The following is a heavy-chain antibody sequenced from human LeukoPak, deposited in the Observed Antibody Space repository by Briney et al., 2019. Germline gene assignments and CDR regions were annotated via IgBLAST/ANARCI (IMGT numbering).Heavy chain of an antibody. V-gene: IGHV3-7*01. CDR2: IKPDGSEK. CDR3: ARGSSWSFDY. Sequence: PGGSLRLSCAASGFTFSGYRMTWVRQAPGQGLEWVVSIKPDGSEKYYVDSVKGRFTISRDNAMNSLYLQMNSLRAEDTAVYYCARGSSWSFDYWGQGTLVTVSS. CDR1: GFTFSGYR. J-gene: IGHJ4*02. D-gene: IGHD2-15*01.